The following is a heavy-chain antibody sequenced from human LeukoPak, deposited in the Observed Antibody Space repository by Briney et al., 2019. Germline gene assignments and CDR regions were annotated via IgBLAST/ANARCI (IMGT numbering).Heavy chain of an antibody. J-gene: IGHJ3*02. Sequence: GGSLRLSCAASGFTFSNYGMHWVRQAPGKGLEWVALIRFDGSHKYYADSVKGRFTISRDNSKSTVYLQMNSLRAEDTAVYYCASRESAGVLWFGESLSHDAFDIWGQGTMVTVSS. V-gene: IGHV3-33*01. CDR1: GFTFSNYG. CDR3: ASRESAGVLWFGESLSHDAFDI. CDR2: IRFDGSHK. D-gene: IGHD3-10*01.